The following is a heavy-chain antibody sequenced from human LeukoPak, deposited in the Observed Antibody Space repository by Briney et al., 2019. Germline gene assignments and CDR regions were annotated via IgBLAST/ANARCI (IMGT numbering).Heavy chain of an antibody. CDR1: GFTFSSYG. V-gene: IGHV3-23*01. D-gene: IGHD6-19*01. CDR2: ISGSGGST. Sequence: PGGTLRLSCAASGFTFSSYGMSWVRQAPGKGLEWVSAISGSGGSTYYADSVKGRFTISRDNSKNTLYLQMNSLRAEDTAVCYCAKYSSGWSTPFDYWGQGTLVTVSS. CDR3: AKYSSGWSTPFDY. J-gene: IGHJ4*02.